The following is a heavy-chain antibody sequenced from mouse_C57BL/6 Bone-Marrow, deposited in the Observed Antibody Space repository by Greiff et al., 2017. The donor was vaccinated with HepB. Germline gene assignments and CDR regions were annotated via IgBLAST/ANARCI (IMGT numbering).Heavy chain of an antibody. CDR2: INPSNGGT. J-gene: IGHJ4*01. CDR3: ARGRVLRSYYYAMDY. Sequence: QVQLKQPGTELVKPGASVKLSCKASGYTFTSYWMHWVKQRPGQGLEWIGNINPSNGGTNYNEKFKSKATLTVDKSSSTAYMQLSSLTSEDSAVYYCARGRVLRSYYYAMDYWGQGTSVTVAS. D-gene: IGHD1-1*01. V-gene: IGHV1-53*01. CDR1: GYTFTSYW.